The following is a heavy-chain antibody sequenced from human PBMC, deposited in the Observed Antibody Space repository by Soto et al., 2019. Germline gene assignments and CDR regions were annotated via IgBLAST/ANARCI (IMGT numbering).Heavy chain of an antibody. CDR1: GFTFSSYG. V-gene: IGHV3-30*18. D-gene: IGHD2-15*01. J-gene: IGHJ6*02. CDR2: ISYDGSNK. Sequence: QVQLVESGGGVVQPGRSLRLSCAASGFTFSSYGMHWVGQAPGKGLEWVAVISYDGSNKYYADSVKGRFTISRDNSKNALYLQMNSLRAEDTAVYYCAKGRGGSGYYYYYYGMDVWGQGTTVTVSS. CDR3: AKGRGGSGYYYYYYGMDV.